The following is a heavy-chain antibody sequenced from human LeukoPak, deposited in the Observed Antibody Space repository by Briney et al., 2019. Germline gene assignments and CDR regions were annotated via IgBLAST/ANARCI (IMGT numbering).Heavy chain of an antibody. J-gene: IGHJ4*02. V-gene: IGHV3-23*01. CDR1: GFTFSSYG. D-gene: IGHD1-1*01. CDR2: ISGSGGTT. Sequence: GGTLRLSCAVSGFTFSSYGMSWVRQAPGKGLEWVSTISGSGGTTYYADSVKGRFTISRDNSKNTLYLQMNSLRAEDTAVYYCARLAFGTYYFDYWGQETLVTVSS. CDR3: ARLAFGTYYFDY.